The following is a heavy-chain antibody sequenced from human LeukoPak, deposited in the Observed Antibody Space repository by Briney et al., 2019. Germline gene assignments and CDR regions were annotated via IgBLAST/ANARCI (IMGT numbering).Heavy chain of an antibody. Sequence: PSETLSLTCTVSGGSISSSSYYWGWIRQPPGKGLEWIGSIYYSGSTYYDRSLKSRFTISVDTSKNQFSLKLSSVTAADTAVYYCASGYVWGSMGFDPWGQGTLVTVSS. J-gene: IGHJ5*02. D-gene: IGHD3-16*01. V-gene: IGHV4-39*01. CDR1: GGSISSSSYY. CDR2: IYYSGST. CDR3: ASGYVWGSMGFDP.